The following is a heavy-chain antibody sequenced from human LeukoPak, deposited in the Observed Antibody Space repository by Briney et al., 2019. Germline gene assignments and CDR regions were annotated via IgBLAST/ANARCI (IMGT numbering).Heavy chain of an antibody. CDR1: GFTFSSYA. J-gene: IGHJ3*02. V-gene: IGHV3-23*01. Sequence: GGSLRLSCAASGFTFSSYAMSWVRQAPGKGLEWVSAISGSGGSTYYADSVKGRFTISRDNSKNTLYLQMNSLRAEDTAVYYCARDSGSYLDAFDIWGQGTMVTVSS. CDR3: ARDSGSYLDAFDI. D-gene: IGHD1-26*01. CDR2: ISGSGGST.